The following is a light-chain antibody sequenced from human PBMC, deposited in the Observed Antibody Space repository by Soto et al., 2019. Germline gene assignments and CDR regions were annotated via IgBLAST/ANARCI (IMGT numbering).Light chain of an antibody. CDR3: CSCARTTTLI. CDR2: EAT. CDR1: SNDVGRYNL. V-gene: IGLV2-23*01. Sequence: QSVLTQPASVSGSPGQSITISCTGTSNDVGRYNLVSWYQHHPGKAPKLIIYEATKRPSGVSDRFSGSKSGNTASLTISGIQAADEADSVCCSCARTTTLIVGGGTALTVL. J-gene: IGLJ2*01.